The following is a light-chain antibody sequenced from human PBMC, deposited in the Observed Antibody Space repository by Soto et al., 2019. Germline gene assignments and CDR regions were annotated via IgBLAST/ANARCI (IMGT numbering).Light chain of an antibody. Sequence: EIVLTQSPATLSLSPGERATLSCRASQSVSSYLAWYQQKRGQAPRLLIYGASTRATGIPARFSGSGSGTEFTLTITSLQSEDFAVYYCQQYNSWPPITFGQGTRLEIK. J-gene: IGKJ5*01. CDR1: QSVSSY. CDR2: GAS. CDR3: QQYNSWPPIT. V-gene: IGKV3-15*01.